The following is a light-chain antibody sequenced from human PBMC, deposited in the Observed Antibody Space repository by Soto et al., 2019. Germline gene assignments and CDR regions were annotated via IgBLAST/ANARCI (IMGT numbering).Light chain of an antibody. CDR2: WAS. CDR3: QQFYSTPLT. J-gene: IGKJ4*01. CDR1: QSVLYSSNNKNY. Sequence: DIVMTQSPDSLTVSLGERATINCKSSQSVLYSSNNKNYLAWYQQKPGQPPKLLIYWASTRESGVPDRFSGSGSGTDFTLTVSTLQAEDVAVYYCQQFYSTPLTFGGGTQVESK. V-gene: IGKV4-1*01.